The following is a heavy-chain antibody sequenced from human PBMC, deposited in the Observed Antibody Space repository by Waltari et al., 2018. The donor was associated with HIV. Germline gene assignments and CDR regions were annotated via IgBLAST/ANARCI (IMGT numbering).Heavy chain of an antibody. Sequence: KISCKAYGYTFINFDVNWVRQAAGQGPEWLGWMNPNSGNTASPYIFEERVTMTTDVSTATAYMEMSGLTPEDTAIYYCARNSSAKGNRYFYYGLDVWGQGTPVTV. CDR2: MNPNSGNT. J-gene: IGHJ6*02. D-gene: IGHD3-22*01. V-gene: IGHV1-8*02. CDR1: GYTFINFD. CDR3: ARNSSAKGNRYFYYGLDV.